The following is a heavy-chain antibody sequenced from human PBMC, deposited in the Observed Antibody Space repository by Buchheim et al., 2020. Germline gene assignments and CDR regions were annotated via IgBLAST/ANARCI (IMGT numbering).Heavy chain of an antibody. D-gene: IGHD2-21*02. V-gene: IGHV1-69*04. Sequence: QVQLVQSGAEVKKPGSSVKVSCKASGGTFSSYAISWVRQAPGQGLEWMGRIIPILGIANSAQKFQGRVTITADKSTSTAYMELSSLRSEDTAVYYCARQHCGGDCYSYYYGMDVWGQGTT. CDR2: IIPILGIA. J-gene: IGHJ6*02. CDR3: ARQHCGGDCYSYYYGMDV. CDR1: GGTFSSYA.